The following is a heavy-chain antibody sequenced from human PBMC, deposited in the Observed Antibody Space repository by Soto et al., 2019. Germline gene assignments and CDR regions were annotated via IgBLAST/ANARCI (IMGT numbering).Heavy chain of an antibody. Sequence: QVQLVQSGAEVKKPGSSVKVSCKASGGTFSSYAISWVRQAPGQGLEWMGGIIPIFGTANYAQKVQGRVTITADKSTSTAYMELSSLRSEDTAVYYCARGTFGEYCYCYGMDVWGQGTTVTVSS. CDR3: ARGTFGEYCYCYGMDV. V-gene: IGHV1-69*06. CDR1: GGTFSSYA. J-gene: IGHJ6*02. CDR2: IIPIFGTA. D-gene: IGHD3-10*01.